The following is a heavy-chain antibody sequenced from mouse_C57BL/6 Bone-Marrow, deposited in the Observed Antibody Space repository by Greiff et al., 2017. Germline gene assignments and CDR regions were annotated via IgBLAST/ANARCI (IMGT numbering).Heavy chain of an antibody. CDR3: ARDYGSSYWYFDV. CDR1: GYTFTSYD. Sequence: QVQLQQSGPELVKPGASVKLSCKASGYTFTSYDINWVQQRPGQGLEWIGWIYPSDGSTKYTEKLKGRATLTVDTSYSTAYMELHSLTSEDSAVYCCARDYGSSYWYFDVWGTGTTVTVSS. D-gene: IGHD1-1*01. V-gene: IGHV1-85*01. J-gene: IGHJ1*03. CDR2: IYPSDGST.